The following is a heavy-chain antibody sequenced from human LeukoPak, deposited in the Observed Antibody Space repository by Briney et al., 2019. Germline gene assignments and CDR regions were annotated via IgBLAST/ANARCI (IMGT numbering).Heavy chain of an antibody. D-gene: IGHD3-9*01. CDR3: ARDSSRRPQRYDIATSFSTEN. Sequence: ASVKVSCKTSGYTFTDHYIHWVRQAPGQGLESMGWINPKIGGTNYAPRFQGRVSMTSDTSITTAYMQLRRVTSDDTAVYYCARDSSRRPQRYDIATSFSTENWGQGTLVAVSS. CDR2: INPKIGGT. CDR1: GYTFTDHY. V-gene: IGHV1-2*02. J-gene: IGHJ4*02.